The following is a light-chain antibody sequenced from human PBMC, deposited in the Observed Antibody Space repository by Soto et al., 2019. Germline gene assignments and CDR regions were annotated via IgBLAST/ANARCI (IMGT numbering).Light chain of an antibody. CDR3: QQYGSSPYT. Sequence: EIVLTQSPGTLSLSPGERATLSCRASQCVSSSYLAWYQQKPGQAPRLLIYGASSRATGIPDRFSGSGSGTDFTLTISRLEPEDFAVYYWQQYGSSPYTFGKGTKLEIK. CDR2: GAS. CDR1: QCVSSSY. J-gene: IGKJ2*01. V-gene: IGKV3-20*01.